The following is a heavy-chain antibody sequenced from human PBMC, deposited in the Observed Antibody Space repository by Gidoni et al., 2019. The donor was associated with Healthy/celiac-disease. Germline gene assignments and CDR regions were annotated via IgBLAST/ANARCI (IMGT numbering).Heavy chain of an antibody. CDR3: ARPFNDFWSGPDYYYYMDV. V-gene: IGHV1-69*06. CDR2: IIPIFGTA. CDR1: GGTFSSYA. Sequence: QVQLVQSGAEVKKPGSSVKVSCKASGGTFSSYAISWVRQAPGQGLEWMGGIIPIFGTANYAQKFQGRVTITADKSTSTAYMELSSLRSEDTAVYYCARPFNDFWSGPDYYYYMDVWGKGTTVTVSS. D-gene: IGHD3-3*01. J-gene: IGHJ6*03.